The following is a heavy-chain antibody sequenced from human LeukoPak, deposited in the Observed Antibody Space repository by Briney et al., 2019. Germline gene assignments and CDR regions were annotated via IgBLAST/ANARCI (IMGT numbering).Heavy chain of an antibody. CDR3: AKLPGLTIFEVVITSSFDS. J-gene: IGHJ4*02. D-gene: IGHD3-3*01. Sequence: SGGALLLSCGASGFAFISYAMRWGRREPGKGLEGWSAIIGSGGSTYYADSVKGRFTISRDNSKNTLYLQMNSVKAGDTAVYYWAKLPGLTIFEVVITSSFDSSGQGTLLTVSS. V-gene: IGHV3-23*01. CDR2: IIGSGGST. CDR1: GFAFISYA.